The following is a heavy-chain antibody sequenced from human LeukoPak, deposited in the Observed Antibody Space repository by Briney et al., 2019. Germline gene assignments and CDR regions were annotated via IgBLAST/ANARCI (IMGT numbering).Heavy chain of an antibody. CDR2: ISSSGSTI. V-gene: IGHV3-48*03. J-gene: IGHJ4*02. Sequence: PGGSLRLSCAASGFTFSSYEMNWVRQAPGKGLEWVSYISSSGSTIYYADSVKGRFTISRDNAKNSLYLQMNSLRAEDTAVYYCARDLTANWVDYWGQGTLVTVSS. CDR3: ARDLTANWVDY. D-gene: IGHD7-27*01. CDR1: GFTFSSYE.